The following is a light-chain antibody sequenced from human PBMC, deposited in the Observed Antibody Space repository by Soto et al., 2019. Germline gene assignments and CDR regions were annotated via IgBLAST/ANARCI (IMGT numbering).Light chain of an antibody. Sequence: DIQMTQSPSSLSASVGDGVIITWRASQSISSYLNWYQQKPGKAPNLLIYATSSLQSGVPSRFTGSGSGTDFTLTISSLQPGDFATYYCQQSYITPWTFGQGTKVDIK. CDR3: QQSYITPWT. CDR1: QSISSY. J-gene: IGKJ1*01. CDR2: ATS. V-gene: IGKV1-39*01.